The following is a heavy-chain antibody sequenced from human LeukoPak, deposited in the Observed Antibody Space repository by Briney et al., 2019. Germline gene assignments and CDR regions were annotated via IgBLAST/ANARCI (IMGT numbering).Heavy chain of an antibody. CDR3: AKDRLFPPGITGTEGSFDY. CDR1: GFTFSNYG. V-gene: IGHV3-30*02. D-gene: IGHD1-20*01. Sequence: GGSLRLSCAASGFTFSNYGMHWVRQAPGRGREWVAFMLYDGSHKYYADSVKGQFTISRDNSKNTLYLQMNSLRAEDTAVYYCAKDRLFPPGITGTEGSFDYWGQGTLVTVSS. J-gene: IGHJ4*02. CDR2: MLYDGSHK.